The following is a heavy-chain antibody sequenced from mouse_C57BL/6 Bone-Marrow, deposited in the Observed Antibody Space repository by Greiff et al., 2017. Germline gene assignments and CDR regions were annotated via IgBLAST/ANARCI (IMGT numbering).Heavy chain of an antibody. CDR1: GFTFTDYY. Sequence: EVHLVESGGGLVQPGGSLSLSCAASGFTFTDYYMSWVRQPPGKALEWLGFIRNKANGYTTEYSASVKGRFTISRDNSQSILYLQMNALRAEDSATYYCARYSTNYFDYWGQGTTLTVSS. CDR2: IRNKANGYTT. J-gene: IGHJ2*01. V-gene: IGHV7-3*01. CDR3: ARYSTNYFDY.